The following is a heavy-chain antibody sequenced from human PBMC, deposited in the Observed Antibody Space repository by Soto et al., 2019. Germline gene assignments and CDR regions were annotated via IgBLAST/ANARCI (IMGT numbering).Heavy chain of an antibody. CDR1: GGSISSYY. CDR3: ARAPDSSGWPFNWFDP. V-gene: IGHV4-59*01. J-gene: IGHJ5*02. Sequence: KTSETLSLTCTVSGGSISSYYWSWIRQPPGKGLEWIGYIYYSGSTNYNPSLKSRVTISVDTSKNQFSLKLSSVTAADTAVYYCARAPDSSGWPFNWFDPWGQGTLVTVPS. D-gene: IGHD6-19*01. CDR2: IYYSGST.